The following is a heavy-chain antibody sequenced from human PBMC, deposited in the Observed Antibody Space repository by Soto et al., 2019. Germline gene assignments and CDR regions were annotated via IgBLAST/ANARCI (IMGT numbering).Heavy chain of an antibody. Sequence: SETLSLTCAVSGYSISSGYYWGWVRQPPGQGPEWIGTIYHNGRTYYNPSPNSRVTMSVDTSKNQFSLRLTSVTAADTAIYYCTRRYNWNDNYFDPWGPGALVTVSS. CDR2: IYHNGRT. CDR3: TRRYNWNDNYFDP. V-gene: IGHV4-38-2*01. J-gene: IGHJ5*02. D-gene: IGHD1-20*01. CDR1: GYSISSGYY.